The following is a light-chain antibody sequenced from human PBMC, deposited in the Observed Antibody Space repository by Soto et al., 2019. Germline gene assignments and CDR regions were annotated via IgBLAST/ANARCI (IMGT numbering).Light chain of an antibody. J-gene: IGLJ1*01. V-gene: IGLV2-8*01. CDR3: SSYAGSNNLKV. CDR1: SSDVGGYNY. Sequence: QSVLTQPPSASGSPGQSVTISCTGTSSDVGGYNYVSWYQQHPGKAPKLMIYEVSKRPSGVPDRFSGSKSGNTASLTVSGLQAEDEADYYGSSYAGSNNLKVCGTGTKVTVL. CDR2: EVS.